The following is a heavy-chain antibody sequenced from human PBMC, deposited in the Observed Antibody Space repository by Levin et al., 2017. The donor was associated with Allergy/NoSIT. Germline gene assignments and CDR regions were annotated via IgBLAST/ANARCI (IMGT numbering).Heavy chain of an antibody. CDR1: GFTFSSYA. V-gene: IGHV3-30-3*01. J-gene: IGHJ4*02. CDR2: ISYDGSNK. Sequence: PGGSLRLSCAASGFTFSSYAMHWVRQAPGKGLEWVAVISYDGSNKYYADSVKGRFTISRDNSKNTLYLQMNSLRAEDTAVYYCARASRVIAAHLDYWGQGTLVTVSS. CDR3: ARASRVIAAHLDY. D-gene: IGHD6-6*01.